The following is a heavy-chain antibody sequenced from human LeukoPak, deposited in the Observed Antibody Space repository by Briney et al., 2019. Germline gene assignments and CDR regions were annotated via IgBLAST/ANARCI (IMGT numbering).Heavy chain of an antibody. Sequence: GGSPRLSCAASGFTFSSYWMHWVRQAPGKGLVWVSRINSDGSSTNYADSVKGRFTISRDNAKNTLYLQMNSLRVEDTAVYYCAGNSSGWYEDYWGQGTLVTVSS. CDR3: AGNSSGWYEDY. CDR2: INSDGSST. J-gene: IGHJ4*02. D-gene: IGHD6-19*01. CDR1: GFTFSSYW. V-gene: IGHV3-74*01.